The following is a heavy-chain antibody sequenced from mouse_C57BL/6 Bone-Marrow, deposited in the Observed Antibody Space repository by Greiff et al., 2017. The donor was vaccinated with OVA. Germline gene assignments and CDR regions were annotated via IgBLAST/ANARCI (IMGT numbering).Heavy chain of an antibody. J-gene: IGHJ3*01. V-gene: IGHV1-54*01. CDR3: ARLKAFDGNFWFAY. CDR2: INPGSGGT. CDR1: GYAFTNYL. D-gene: IGHD2-1*01. Sequence: VQLQQSGAELVRPGTSVKESCKASGYAFTNYLIEWVKQRPGQGLEWIGVINPGSGGTNYNEKFKGKATLTADKSSSTAYMQLSSLTSEDSAVYFCARLKAFDGNFWFAYWGQGTLVTVSA.